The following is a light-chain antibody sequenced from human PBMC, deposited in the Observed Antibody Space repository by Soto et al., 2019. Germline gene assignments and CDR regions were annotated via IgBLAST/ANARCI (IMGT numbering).Light chain of an antibody. CDR3: CSFAGSYSYV. CDR2: EVT. V-gene: IGLV2-8*01. J-gene: IGLJ1*01. CDR1: SSDVGYYDY. Sequence: QSALTQPPSASGFPGQSVTISCTGTSSDVGYYDYVSWYQQHPGKAPKLVIYEVTKRPSGVPDLVSASKSGNTASLTVSGLRAEDEAAYSCCSFAGSYSYVFGSGTKVTV.